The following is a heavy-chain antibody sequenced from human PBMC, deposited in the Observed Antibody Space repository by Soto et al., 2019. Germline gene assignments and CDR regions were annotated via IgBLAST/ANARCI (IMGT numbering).Heavy chain of an antibody. CDR2: TYFRSRWYN. D-gene: IGHD1-26*01. CDR1: GDSVSSNTAA. V-gene: IGHV6-1*01. CDR3: ARGTGELLYDY. Sequence: SQTLSLTCAISGDSVSSNTAAWHWIRQSPSRGLEWLGRTYFRSRWYNDYAVSVKSRITINPDTSKNQFSLQLNSVTPEDTAVYYCARGTGELLYDYWGQGTLVTVSS. J-gene: IGHJ4*02.